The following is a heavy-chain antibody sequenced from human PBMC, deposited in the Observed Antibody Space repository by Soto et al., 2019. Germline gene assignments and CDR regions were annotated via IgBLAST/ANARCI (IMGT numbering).Heavy chain of an antibody. CDR1: GGSIRSSIYY. J-gene: IGHJ3*02. D-gene: IGHD3-22*01. CDR2: IYYSGST. Sequence: PSETLSLTCTVSGGSIRSSIYYWGWIRQPPGQGLEWIGSIYYSGSTYYNPSPKSRVTISVDTSKNQFSLKLSSVTAADTAVYYCASVLNYYDSSGYYSAILNAFDIWGQGTMVTVSS. V-gene: IGHV4-39*01. CDR3: ASVLNYYDSSGYYSAILNAFDI.